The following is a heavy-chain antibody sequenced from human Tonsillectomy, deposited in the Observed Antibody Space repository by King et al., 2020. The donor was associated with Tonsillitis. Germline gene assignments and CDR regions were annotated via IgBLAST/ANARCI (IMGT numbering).Heavy chain of an antibody. Sequence: VQLQQWGAGLLKPSETLSLTCAVYGGSFSGYYWSWIRQPPGKGLEWIGEINHSGSTNYNPSLKSRVTISVDTSKNLFSLKLSSVTAADTAVYYCARGPYYGSGRNNWFDPWGQGTLVTVSS. V-gene: IGHV4-34*01. CDR3: ARGPYYGSGRNNWFDP. D-gene: IGHD3-10*01. CDR2: INHSGST. CDR1: GGSFSGYY. J-gene: IGHJ5*02.